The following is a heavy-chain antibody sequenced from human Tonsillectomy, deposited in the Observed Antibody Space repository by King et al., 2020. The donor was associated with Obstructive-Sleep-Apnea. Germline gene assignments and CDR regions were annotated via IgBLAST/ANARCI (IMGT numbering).Heavy chain of an antibody. CDR2: ISYDGSNK. D-gene: IGHD3-10*01. CDR3: ARDTYYYGLGICGY. V-gene: IGHV3-30*04. J-gene: IGHJ4*02. Sequence: VQLVESGGGVVQPGRSLRLSCAASGFTFSSYAMHWVRQAPGKGLEWVAVISYDGSNKYYADSVKGRFTISRDNSKNTLYLQMNSLRAEDTAVYYCARDTYYYGLGICGYWGQGTLVTVSS. CDR1: GFTFSSYA.